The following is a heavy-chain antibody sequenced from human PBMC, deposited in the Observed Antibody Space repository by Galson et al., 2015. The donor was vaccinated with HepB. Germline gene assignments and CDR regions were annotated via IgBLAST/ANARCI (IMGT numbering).Heavy chain of an antibody. D-gene: IGHD3-3*01. CDR3: ARYKRITIFGVVINYYFDY. Sequence: LSLTCAVYGGSFSGYYWSWIRQPPGKGLEWIGEINHSGSTNYNPSLKSRVTISVDTSKNQFSLKLSSVTAADTAVYYCARYKRITIFGVVINYYFDYWGQGTLVTVSS. CDR2: INHSGST. J-gene: IGHJ4*02. V-gene: IGHV4-34*01. CDR1: GGSFSGYY.